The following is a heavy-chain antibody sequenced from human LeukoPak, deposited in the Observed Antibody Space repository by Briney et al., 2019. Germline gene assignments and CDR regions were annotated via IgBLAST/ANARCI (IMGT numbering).Heavy chain of an antibody. V-gene: IGHV3-21*01. CDR3: AREYDFWSGYYTDYYYMDV. CDR1: GFTFSSYS. Sequence: PGGSLRLSCAASGFTFSSYSMNWVRQAPGKGLEWVSSISSSSGYIYYADSVKGRFTISRDNAKNSLYLQMNSLRAEDTAVYYCAREYDFWSGYYTDYYYMDVWGKGTTVTVSS. CDR2: ISSSSGYI. D-gene: IGHD3-3*01. J-gene: IGHJ6*03.